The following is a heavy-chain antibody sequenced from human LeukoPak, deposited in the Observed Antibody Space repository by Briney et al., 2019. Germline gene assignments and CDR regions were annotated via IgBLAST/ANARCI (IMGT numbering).Heavy chain of an antibody. D-gene: IGHD3-22*01. V-gene: IGHV3-23*01. CDR1: GFTFSDYA. CDR2: ISSTGGAT. CDR3: AKDRAASGDTSGFDY. J-gene: IGHJ4*02. Sequence: GGSLRLSCAASGFTFSDYAMSWVRQAPGKGLEWVSVISSTGGATFYADAVRGRFTISRDNSKDTLYLQMNSLRAEDTAVYYCAKDRAASGDTSGFDYWGQGTLVTVSS.